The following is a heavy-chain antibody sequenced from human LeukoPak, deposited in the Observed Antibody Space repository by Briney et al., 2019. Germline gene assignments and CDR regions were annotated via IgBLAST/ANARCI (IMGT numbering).Heavy chain of an antibody. CDR2: ISTSSIYI. J-gene: IGHJ4*02. Sequence: GGSLRLSCAASGFTFSSYTMNWVRQAPGKGLEWVSSISTSSIYIYYADSVKGRFTISRDNSKNTLYLQMNSLRIEDTAVYYCAKGGKYDILTGFPRSRLLGDYWGQGTLVTVSS. D-gene: IGHD3-9*01. CDR1: GFTFSSYT. CDR3: AKGGKYDILTGFPRSRLLGDY. V-gene: IGHV3-21*01.